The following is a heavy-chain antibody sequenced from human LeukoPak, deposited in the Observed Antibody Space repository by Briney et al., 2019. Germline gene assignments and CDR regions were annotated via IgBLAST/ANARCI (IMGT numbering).Heavy chain of an antibody. D-gene: IGHD3-9*01. CDR1: GFTFNSYG. CDR3: ARGSRPVYNLLTGKRYFDY. Sequence: PGGSLRLSCAASGFTFNSYGMHWVRQAPGRGLEWVAFIRYDGSNKYYADSVKGRFTISRDNSKNTLYLQMNSLRSEDTAVYYCARGSRPVYNLLTGKRYFDYWGQGTLLTVSS. V-gene: IGHV3-30*02. J-gene: IGHJ4*02. CDR2: IRYDGSNK.